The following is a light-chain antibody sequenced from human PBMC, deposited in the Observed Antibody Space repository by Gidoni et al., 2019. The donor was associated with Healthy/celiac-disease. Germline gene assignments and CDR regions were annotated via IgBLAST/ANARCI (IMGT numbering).Light chain of an antibody. CDR3: SSYTRSSPLEV. J-gene: IGLJ2*01. V-gene: IGLV2-14*01. CDR2: EVS. Sequence: QSALTQPASVSGSPGQSITISCTGTSSDVGGYTYVSWYQQHPGQAHKLMIYEVSNRPSGVSTRFSGSKSGNPASLTISGLPAEDWADYYSSSYTRSSPLEVFGGGTKLTVL. CDR1: SSDVGGYTY.